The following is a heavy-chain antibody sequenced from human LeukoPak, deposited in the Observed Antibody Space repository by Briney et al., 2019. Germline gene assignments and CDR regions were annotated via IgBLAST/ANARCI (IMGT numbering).Heavy chain of an antibody. CDR2: IKSDEITT. J-gene: IGHJ4*02. V-gene: IGHV3-74*01. D-gene: IGHD3-22*01. CDR1: GFTFSSYYW. CDR3: ARVGSKTYYYDSSGYYHSDYFDY. Sequence: GGSLRLSCAASGFTFSSYYWMHWVRQAPGKGLVWVSRIKSDEITTNYADSVKGRFTISRDNAKNTLYLQMNSLRAEDTAVYYCARVGSKTYYYDSSGYYHSDYFDYWGQGTLVTVSS.